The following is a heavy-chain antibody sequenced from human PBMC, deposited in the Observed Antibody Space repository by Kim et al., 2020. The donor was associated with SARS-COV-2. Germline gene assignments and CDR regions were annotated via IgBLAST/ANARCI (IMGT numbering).Heavy chain of an antibody. D-gene: IGHD3-22*01. J-gene: IGHJ4*02. Sequence: ASVKVSCKASGYTFTSYGISWVRQAPGQGLEWMGWISAYNGNTNYAQKLQGRVTMTTDTSTSTAYMELRSLRSDDTAVYYCARVARRYYDSSGYGLDYWGQGTLVTVSS. CDR1: GYTFTSYG. V-gene: IGHV1-18*01. CDR2: ISAYNGNT. CDR3: ARVARRYYDSSGYGLDY.